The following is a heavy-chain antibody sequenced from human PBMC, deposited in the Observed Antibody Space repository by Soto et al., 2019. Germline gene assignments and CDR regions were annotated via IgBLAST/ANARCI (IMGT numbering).Heavy chain of an antibody. D-gene: IGHD6-19*01. CDR1: GGSISSDGSS. CDR3: ARAGGLGAVAVDY. V-gene: IGHV4-30-2*01. CDR2: IYHSGST. J-gene: IGHJ4*02. Sequence: QLQLQESGSGLVKPSQTLSLTCAVSGGSISSDGSSWSWIRQPPGKGLEWIGYIYHSGSTYYNPSRKSLVTITVDRSKTQFSLKLSPVTAADTAVYYWARAGGLGAVAVDYWGQGTLVTVSS.